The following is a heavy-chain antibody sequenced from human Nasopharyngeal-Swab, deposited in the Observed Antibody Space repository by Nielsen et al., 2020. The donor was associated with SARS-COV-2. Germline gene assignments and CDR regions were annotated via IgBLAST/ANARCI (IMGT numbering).Heavy chain of an antibody. CDR1: GFTFSSYS. J-gene: IGHJ4*02. Sequence: GESLKISCAASGFTFSSYSMNWVRQAPGKGLEWVSSISSSSSYIHYADSVKGRFTISRDNAKNSLYLQMNSLRAEDTAVYYCARGGLYSNYLFDYWGQGTLVTVSS. CDR2: ISSSSSYI. D-gene: IGHD4-11*01. V-gene: IGHV3-21*01. CDR3: ARGGLYSNYLFDY.